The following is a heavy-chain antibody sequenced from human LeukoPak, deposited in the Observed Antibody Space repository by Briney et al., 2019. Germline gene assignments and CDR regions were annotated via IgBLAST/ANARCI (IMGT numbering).Heavy chain of an antibody. CDR3: ARDPYSGNYGNYYYYYMDV. D-gene: IGHD1-26*01. Sequence: GGSLRLSCAASGFTVSSNYMSWVRQAPGKGLEWVSSISSSSSYIYYADSVKGRFTISRDNAKNSLYLQMNSLGPEDTAVYYCARDPYSGNYGNYYYYYMDVWGKGTTVTISS. V-gene: IGHV3-21*01. CDR1: GFTVSSNY. CDR2: ISSSSSYI. J-gene: IGHJ6*03.